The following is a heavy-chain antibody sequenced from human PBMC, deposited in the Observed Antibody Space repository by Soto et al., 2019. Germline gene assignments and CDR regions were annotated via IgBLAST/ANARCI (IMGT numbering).Heavy chain of an antibody. CDR3: ARDARPYCSGGSCYSSYLDY. CDR2: IYYSGST. CDR1: GGSISSGGYY. J-gene: IGHJ4*02. V-gene: IGHV4-31*03. Sequence: PSETLSLTCTVSGGSISSGGYYWSWIRQHPGKGLEWIGYIYYSGSTYYNPSLKSRVTISVDTSKNQFSLKLSSVTAADTAVYYCARDARPYCSGGSCYSSYLDYWGQGTLVTVSS. D-gene: IGHD2-15*01.